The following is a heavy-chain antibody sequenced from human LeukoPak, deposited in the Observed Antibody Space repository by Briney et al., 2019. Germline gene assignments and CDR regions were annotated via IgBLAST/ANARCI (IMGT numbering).Heavy chain of an antibody. V-gene: IGHV3-64*01. Sequence: PGGSLRLSCAASGFSFSKFAMHWVRQAPGRGLESVSGISYNGDGTYYANSVKGRFTISRDNSKKTLYLQVGSLRVEDMGVYYCARGHFWSGYTYQDYFYNIDVWGKGTAVTVSS. CDR1: GFSFSKFA. CDR2: ISYNGDGT. CDR3: ARGHFWSGYTYQDYFYNIDV. J-gene: IGHJ6*03. D-gene: IGHD3-3*02.